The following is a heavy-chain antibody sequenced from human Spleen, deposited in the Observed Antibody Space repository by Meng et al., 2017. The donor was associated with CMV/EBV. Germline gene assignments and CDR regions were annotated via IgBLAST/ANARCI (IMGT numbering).Heavy chain of an antibody. D-gene: IGHD1-7*01. CDR3: ARDKGITGTEDYYYGMDV. CDR1: GFTFSGSA. J-gene: IGHJ6*02. V-gene: IGHV3-73*01. Sequence: GGSLRLSCAASGFTFSGSAMHWVRQASGKGLEWVGRIRSKANSYATAYAASVKGRFTISRDNSKNTLYLQMNSLRAEDTAVYYCARDKGITGTEDYYYGMDVWGQGTTVTVSS. CDR2: IRSKANSYAT.